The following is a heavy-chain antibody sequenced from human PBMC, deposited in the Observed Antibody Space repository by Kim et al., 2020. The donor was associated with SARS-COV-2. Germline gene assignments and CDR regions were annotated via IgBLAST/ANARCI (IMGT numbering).Heavy chain of an antibody. J-gene: IGHJ3*01. CDR2: YYRGSN. Sequence: YYRGSNNYNPSLKSRVTISVDTSKNQFSRKLSSVTAADTAVYYCARDFSVWGQGTMVTVSS. V-gene: IGHV4-59*01. CDR3: ARDFSV.